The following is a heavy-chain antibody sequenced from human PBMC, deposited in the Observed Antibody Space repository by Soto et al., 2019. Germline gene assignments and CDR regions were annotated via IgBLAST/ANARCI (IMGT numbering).Heavy chain of an antibody. CDR2: ITWTSSGAT. CDR3: ARDTYGDNGQVLDY. D-gene: IGHD4-17*01. Sequence: GGSLRLSCAASGFTFSSYAMNWVRQAPGKGLEWISYITWTSSGATFYADSVKGRFTISRDNAKNSVYLQMNSLRAEDTALYYCARDTYGDNGQVLDYWGQGTLVTVSS. CDR1: GFTFSSYA. V-gene: IGHV3-48*04. J-gene: IGHJ4*02.